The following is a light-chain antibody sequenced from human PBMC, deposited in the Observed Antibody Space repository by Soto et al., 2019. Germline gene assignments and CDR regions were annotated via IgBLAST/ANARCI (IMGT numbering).Light chain of an antibody. CDR2: EVT. Sequence: QSVLTQPASVSGSPEQSITISCTGTSGDIGSYNRVSWYQQHPGKAPKLIIYEVTGRPSGVSNRFSGSKSGNTASLTISGLQAEDEAEYFCSSYTNINTRACVFGTGTKVTVL. CDR1: SGDIGSYNR. J-gene: IGLJ1*01. V-gene: IGLV2-14*01. CDR3: SSYTNINTRACV.